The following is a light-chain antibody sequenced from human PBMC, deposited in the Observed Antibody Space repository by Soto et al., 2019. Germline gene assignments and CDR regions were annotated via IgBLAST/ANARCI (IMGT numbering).Light chain of an antibody. Sequence: QSALTQPASVSGSPGQSITISCTGTSSDVGHYNYVSWYQQHPGKAPKLMIYQVSNRPSGVSNRFSGSKSGNTASLTISGLQADDEADYYCSSYTTITTIVFGGGTKLTVL. CDR1: SSDVGHYNY. CDR3: SSYTTITTIV. J-gene: IGLJ2*01. CDR2: QVS. V-gene: IGLV2-14*01.